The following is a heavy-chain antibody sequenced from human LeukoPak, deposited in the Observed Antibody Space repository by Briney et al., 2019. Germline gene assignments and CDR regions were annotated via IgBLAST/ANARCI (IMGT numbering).Heavy chain of an antibody. V-gene: IGHV4-4*02. CDR2: VNLQGST. J-gene: IGHJ4*02. CDR1: GGSITSTNY. CDR3: AREGGPYRPLDY. Sequence: SGTLSLTCGVSGGSITSTNYWTWVRQPPGKGLEWIGEVNLQGSTSYNPSLMGRVAISVDMSENHISLQLTSVTAADTAVYYCAREGGPYRPLDYSGQGTLVTVSS.